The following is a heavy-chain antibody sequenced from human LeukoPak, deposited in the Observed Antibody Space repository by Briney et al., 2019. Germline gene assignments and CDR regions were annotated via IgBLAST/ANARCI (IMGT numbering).Heavy chain of an antibody. CDR2: IYYSGST. Sequence: PSETLSLTCTVSGGSISSSSYYWGWIRQPPGKGLEWIGSIYYSGSTYYNPSLKSRVTISVDTSKNQFSLKLSSVTAADTAVYYCARGGNYDILTGYYINWFDPWGQGTLVTVSS. D-gene: IGHD3-9*01. CDR3: ARGGNYDILTGYYINWFDP. CDR1: GGSISSSSYY. V-gene: IGHV4-39*07. J-gene: IGHJ5*02.